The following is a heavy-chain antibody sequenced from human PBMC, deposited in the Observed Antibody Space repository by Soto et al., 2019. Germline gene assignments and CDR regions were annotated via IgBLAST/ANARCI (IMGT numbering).Heavy chain of an antibody. D-gene: IGHD7-27*01. J-gene: IGHJ4*02. CDR1: GFTFSSYG. CDR2: ISYDGSNK. Sequence: QVQLVESGGGVVQPGRSLRLSCAASGFTFSSYGMHWVRQAPGKGLEWVAVISYDGSNKYYADSVKGRFTISRDNSKNTLYLQMNSLRAVYTAVYYCAKYWGRFDYWGQGTLGTVSS. V-gene: IGHV3-30*18. CDR3: AKYWGRFDY.